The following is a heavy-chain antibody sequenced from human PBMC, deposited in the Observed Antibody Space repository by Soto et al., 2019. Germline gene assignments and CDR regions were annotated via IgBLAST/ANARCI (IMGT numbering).Heavy chain of an antibody. Sequence: GGSLRLSCAASGFTFSSYAMSWVRQAPGKGLEWVSAISGSGGSTYYADSVKGRFTISRDNSKNTLYLQMNSLRAEDTAVYYCAKRRLRGIAVAGNDYWGQGTLVTVSS. V-gene: IGHV3-23*01. CDR2: ISGSGGST. CDR1: GFTFSSYA. J-gene: IGHJ4*02. CDR3: AKRRLRGIAVAGNDY. D-gene: IGHD6-19*01.